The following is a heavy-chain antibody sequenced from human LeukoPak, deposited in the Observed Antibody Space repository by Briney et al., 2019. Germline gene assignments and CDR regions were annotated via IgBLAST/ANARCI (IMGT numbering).Heavy chain of an antibody. Sequence: PSQTLSLTCTVSGGSISSGGYWSWIRQHPGKGLEWIGYIYYSGSTYYNPSLKSRVTISVDTSKNQFSLKLSSVTAADMAVYYCARADYGSGSYSLDYWGQGTLVTVSS. CDR1: GGSISSGGY. J-gene: IGHJ4*02. CDR3: ARADYGSGSYSLDY. V-gene: IGHV4-31*03. D-gene: IGHD3-10*01. CDR2: IYYSGST.